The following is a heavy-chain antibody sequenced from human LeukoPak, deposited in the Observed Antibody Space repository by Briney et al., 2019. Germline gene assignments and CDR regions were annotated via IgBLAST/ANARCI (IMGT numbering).Heavy chain of an antibody. D-gene: IGHD2-8*01. CDR3: ARHTSYGTDF. CDR2: IYPRDSDT. V-gene: IGHV5-51*01. CDR1: GYSFSTYW. Sequence: GESLKISCKGSGYSFSTYWIGWVRQMPGKGLEWMGIIYPRDSDTRYSLSFQGQVTISGDKSISTAYPQWGSLKASDTAMYYCARHTSYGTDFWGQGTLVTVSS. J-gene: IGHJ4*02.